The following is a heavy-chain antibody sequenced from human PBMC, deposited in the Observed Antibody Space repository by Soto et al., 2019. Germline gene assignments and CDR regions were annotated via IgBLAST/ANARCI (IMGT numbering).Heavy chain of an antibody. Sequence: SETLSLTCTVSGGSISSGGYYWSWIRQHPGKGLEWIGYIYYSGSTYYNPSLKSRVTISVDTSKNQFSLKLSSVTAADTAVYYCATGLLGPQSNWFDPWGQGTLVTVSS. CDR1: GGSISSGGYY. D-gene: IGHD3-16*01. CDR2: IYYSGST. J-gene: IGHJ5*02. V-gene: IGHV4-31*03. CDR3: ATGLLGPQSNWFDP.